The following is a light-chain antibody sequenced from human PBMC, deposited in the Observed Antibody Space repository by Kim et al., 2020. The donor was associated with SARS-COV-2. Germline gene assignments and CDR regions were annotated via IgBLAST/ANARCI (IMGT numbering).Light chain of an antibody. CDR2: GAS. J-gene: IGKJ1*01. CDR1: QSVSSSY. CDR3: QQYGRT. Sequence: LYLSPGERATLSGRASQSVSSSYLDWYQQKPGQAPRLLIYGASSRATGIPDRFSGSGSGTDFTLTINRLEPEDFAVYYCQQYGRTFGQGTKVDIK. V-gene: IGKV3-20*01.